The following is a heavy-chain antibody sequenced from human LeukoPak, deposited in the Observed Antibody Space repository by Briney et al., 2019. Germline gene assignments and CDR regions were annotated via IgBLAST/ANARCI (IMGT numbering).Heavy chain of an antibody. CDR1: GFTFSNAW. Sequence: GGSLRLSCAASGFTFSNAWMSWVRQAPGKGLEWVGRIKSKTGGGTTDYAAPVKGRFTISRDDSKNTLYLQMNSLKTEDTAVYYCTTASHGYNRYWGQGTLVTASS. CDR2: IKSKTGGGTT. J-gene: IGHJ4*02. V-gene: IGHV3-15*01. D-gene: IGHD5-24*01. CDR3: TTASHGYNRY.